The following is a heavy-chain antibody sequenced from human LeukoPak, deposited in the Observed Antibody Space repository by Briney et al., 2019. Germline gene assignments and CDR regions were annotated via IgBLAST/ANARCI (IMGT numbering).Heavy chain of an antibody. V-gene: IGHV4-34*01. CDR3: AGATMTHWGSGNYFDY. J-gene: IGHJ4*02. Sequence: SETLSLTCTVSGGSISSYYWSWIRQPPGKGLEWIGEINHSGSTNYNPSLKSRVTISVDTSKNQFSLKLSSVTAADTAVYYCAGATMTHWGSGNYFDYWGQGTLVTVSS. D-gene: IGHD5-12*01. CDR1: GGSISSYY. CDR2: INHSGST.